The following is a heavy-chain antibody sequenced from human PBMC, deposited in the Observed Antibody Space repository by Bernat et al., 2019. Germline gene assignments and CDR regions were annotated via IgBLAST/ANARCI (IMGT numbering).Heavy chain of an antibody. CDR1: GFTFSDYY. D-gene: IGHD3-3*01. J-gene: IGHJ6*02. Sequence: QVQLVESGGGVVQPGRSLRLSCAASGFTFSDYYMSWIRQAPGKGLEWVSYISSSSSYTNYADSVKGRFTISRDNAKNSLYLQMNSLRAEDTAVYYCATEGDFGADLGPGPRYYYYGMDVWGQGTTVTVSS. CDR2: ISSSSSYT. V-gene: IGHV3-11*06. CDR3: ATEGDFGADLGPGPRYYYYGMDV.